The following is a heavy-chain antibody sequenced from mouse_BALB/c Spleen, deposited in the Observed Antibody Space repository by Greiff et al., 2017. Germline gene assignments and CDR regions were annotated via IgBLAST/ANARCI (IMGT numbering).Heavy chain of an antibody. Sequence: EVKLMESGGGLVKPGGSLKLSCAASGFTFSDYYMYWVRQTPEKRLEWVATISDGGSYTYYPDSVKGRFTISRDNAKNNLYLQMSSLKSEDTAMYYCARSTMITTDYYAMDYWGQGTSVTVSS. J-gene: IGHJ4*01. CDR3: ARSTMITTDYYAMDY. CDR2: ISDGGSYT. D-gene: IGHD2-4*01. V-gene: IGHV5-4*02. CDR1: GFTFSDYY.